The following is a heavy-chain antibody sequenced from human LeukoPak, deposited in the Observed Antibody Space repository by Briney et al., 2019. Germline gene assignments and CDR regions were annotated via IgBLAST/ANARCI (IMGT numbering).Heavy chain of an antibody. Sequence: PSETLSLTCTVSGGSISSGGYYWSWIRQPPGKGLEWIGYIYHSGSTYYNPSLKSRVTISVDRSKNQFSLKLSSVTAADTAVYYCARVGLPDYDFWSGYYGDNWFDPWGQGTLVTVSS. CDR3: ARVGLPDYDFWSGYYGDNWFDP. J-gene: IGHJ5*02. CDR1: GGSISSGGYY. V-gene: IGHV4-30-2*01. D-gene: IGHD3-3*01. CDR2: IYHSGST.